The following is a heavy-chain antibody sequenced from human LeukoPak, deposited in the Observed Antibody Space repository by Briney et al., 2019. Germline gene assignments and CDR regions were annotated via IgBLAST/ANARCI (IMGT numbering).Heavy chain of an antibody. CDR3: AKGDFDY. CDR1: GFTVSSNY. J-gene: IGHJ4*02. Sequence: GGSLRLSCAASGFTVSSNYMSWVRQAPGKGLEWVLIMYTSGSTYYADSVKGRFTISRDNSNNTLYLQMNRLRADDTAVYYCAKGDFDYWGQGTLVTVSS. CDR2: MYTSGST. V-gene: IGHV3-53*01.